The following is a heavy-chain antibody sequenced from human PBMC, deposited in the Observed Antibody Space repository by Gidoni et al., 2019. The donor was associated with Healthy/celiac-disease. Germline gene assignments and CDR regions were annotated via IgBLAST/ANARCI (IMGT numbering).Heavy chain of an antibody. CDR2: INPSGGST. CDR3: ARAPDPESSSVYFQH. CDR1: GYTSTSYY. Sequence: QVQLVQPGAEVKKPGASVKVSCTASGYTSTSYYMHWVRQAPGQGLEWMGIINPSGGSTSYAQKFQGRVTMTRDTSTSTVYMELSSLRSEDTAVYYCARAPDPESSSVYFQHWGQGTLVTVSS. D-gene: IGHD1-26*01. J-gene: IGHJ1*01. V-gene: IGHV1-46*01.